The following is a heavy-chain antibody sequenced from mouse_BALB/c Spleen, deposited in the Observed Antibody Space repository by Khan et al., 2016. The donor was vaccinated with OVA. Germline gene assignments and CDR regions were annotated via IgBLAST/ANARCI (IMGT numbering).Heavy chain of an antibody. CDR2: ISSGGST. V-gene: IGHV5-6-5*01. Sequence: EVELVESGGGLVKPGGSLKLSCAASGFTFSNYAMSWVRQTPEKRLEWVASISSGGSTYYPDSVKGRFTISRDNARNILYLQMSSLRSEGSAIYYCARDYWFTYWGQGTLVTVSA. CDR1: GFTFSNYA. CDR3: ARDYWFTY. J-gene: IGHJ3*01.